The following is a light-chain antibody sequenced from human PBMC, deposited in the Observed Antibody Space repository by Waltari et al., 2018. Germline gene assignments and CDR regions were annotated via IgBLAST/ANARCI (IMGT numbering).Light chain of an antibody. CDR1: SLRSYY. Sequence: SSELTQDPAASVSLRQTVRILCQGASLRSYYATWYQKKAGQAPILVIYGQNNRPSGIPDRFSGSYSGRTASLTITGAQAEDEADYYCSSRDSGAHRHVFGTGTKVTVL. V-gene: IGLV3-19*01. CDR2: GQN. J-gene: IGLJ1*01. CDR3: SSRDSGAHRHV.